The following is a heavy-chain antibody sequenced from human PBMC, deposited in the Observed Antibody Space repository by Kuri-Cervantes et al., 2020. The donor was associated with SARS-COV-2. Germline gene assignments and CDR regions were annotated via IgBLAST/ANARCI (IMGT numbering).Heavy chain of an antibody. D-gene: IGHD3-3*01. J-gene: IGHJ6*02. CDR2: IKQDGSEK. V-gene: IGHV3-7*03. CDR1: GFTFSSYW. Sequence: GESLKISCAASGFTFSSYWMSWVRQAPGKGLEWVANIKQDGSEKYYVDSVKGRFTISRDNAKNSLYLQMNSLRAEDTAVYYCAKAAVPTYYGFWCGYSPGRYGMDVWGQGTTVTVSS. CDR3: AKAAVPTYYGFWCGYSPGRYGMDV.